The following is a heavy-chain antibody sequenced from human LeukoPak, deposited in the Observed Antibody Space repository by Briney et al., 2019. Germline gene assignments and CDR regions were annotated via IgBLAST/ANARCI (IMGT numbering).Heavy chain of an antibody. V-gene: IGHV1-58*02. Sequence: TSVKVSCKASGCTFTSSAMKWVQQARGQRLEWIGWIVVGSGNTNYAQKFQERVTITRDMSTSTAYMELSSLRSEGTALYYCAADRHSGSYFAFDIWGQGTMVTVSS. CDR3: AADRHSGSYFAFDI. J-gene: IGHJ3*02. CDR1: GCTFTSSA. D-gene: IGHD1-26*01. CDR2: IVVGSGNT.